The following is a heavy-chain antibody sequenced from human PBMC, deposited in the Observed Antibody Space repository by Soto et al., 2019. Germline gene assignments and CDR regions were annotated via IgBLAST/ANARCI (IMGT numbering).Heavy chain of an antibody. D-gene: IGHD6-6*01. V-gene: IGHV5-51*01. CDR1: GYNFTSYW. Sequence: GESLKISCKGSGYNFTSYWIGWVRQMPGKGLEWMGIIYPGDSDTRYSPSFQGQVTISADKSISTAYLQWNSLKASDTAMFYCARLQDYSTSSGFDPWGQGTLVTVSS. J-gene: IGHJ5*02. CDR2: IYPGDSDT. CDR3: ARLQDYSTSSGFDP.